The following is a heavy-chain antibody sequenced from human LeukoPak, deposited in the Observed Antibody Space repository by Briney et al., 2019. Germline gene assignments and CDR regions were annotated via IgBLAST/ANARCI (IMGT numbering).Heavy chain of an antibody. CDR3: ASDGSYYYDSSGYYTDY. CDR2: INTDGRST. D-gene: IGHD3-22*01. J-gene: IGHJ4*02. Sequence: PGGSLRLSCTTSGFTFSNYWMHWVRQAPGKGLVWVSRINTDGRSTNYADSVKGRFTISRGNAKNTLYLQMNSLRAEDTAVYYCASDGSYYYDSSGYYTDYWGQGTLATVSS. V-gene: IGHV3-74*01. CDR1: GFTFSNYW.